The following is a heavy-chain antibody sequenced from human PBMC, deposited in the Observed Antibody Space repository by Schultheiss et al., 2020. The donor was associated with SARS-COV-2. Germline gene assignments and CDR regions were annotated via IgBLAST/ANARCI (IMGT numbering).Heavy chain of an antibody. V-gene: IGHV3-23*01. J-gene: IGHJ4*02. Sequence: GGSLRLSCAASGFTFSDYYMRWVRQAPGKGLEWVSAISGSGGSTYYADSVKGRFTISRDNSKNTLYLQMNSLRAEDTAVYYCAKVEDYVWGSFFDYWGQGTLVTVSS. CDR1: GFTFSDYY. CDR2: ISGSGGST. CDR3: AKVEDYVWGSFFDY. D-gene: IGHD3-16*01.